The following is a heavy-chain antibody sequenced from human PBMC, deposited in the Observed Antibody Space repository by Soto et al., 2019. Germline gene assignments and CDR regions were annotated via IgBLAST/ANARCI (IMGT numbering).Heavy chain of an antibody. J-gene: IGHJ6*04. CDR3: ARDADMTTVTYYYYYYGMDV. D-gene: IGHD4-17*01. CDR1: GFTFSSYG. CDR2: IWYDGSNK. V-gene: IGHV3-33*01. Sequence: PGGSLRLSCAASGFTFSSYGMHWVRQAPGKGLEWVAVIWYDGSNKYYADSVKGRFTISRDNSKNTLYLQMNSLRAEDTAVYYCARDADMTTVTYYYYYYGMDVWGKWTP.